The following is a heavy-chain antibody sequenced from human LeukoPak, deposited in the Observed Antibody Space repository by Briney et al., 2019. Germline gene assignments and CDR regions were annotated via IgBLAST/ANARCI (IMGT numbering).Heavy chain of an antibody. V-gene: IGHV4-38-2*02. CDR3: RGVRDYYYYYYMDV. J-gene: IGHJ6*03. Sequence: SETLSLTCTVSGGSISSYYWGWIRQPPGKGLEWIGSIYHSGSTYYNPSLKSRVTISVDTSKNQFSLKLSSVTAADTAVYYCRGVRDYYYYYYMDVWGKGTTVTVSS. D-gene: IGHD1-1*01. CDR2: IYHSGST. CDR1: GGSISSYY.